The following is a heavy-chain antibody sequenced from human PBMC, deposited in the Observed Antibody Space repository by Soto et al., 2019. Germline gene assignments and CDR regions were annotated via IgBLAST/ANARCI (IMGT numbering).Heavy chain of an antibody. CDR2: INAGNGNI. CDR1: GYTFTTFA. J-gene: IGHJ4*02. Sequence: QVQLVQSGAEVKKPGASVKVSCETSGYTFTTFAMHWVRQAPGQSLEWLGYINAGNGNIKYAQKFQDRVTITRDTSARTVYLELRSLTSEETATYYCARLRVDIWSAAFFDHWGQGTRVTSPS. D-gene: IGHD3-3*01. CDR3: ARLRVDIWSAAFFDH. V-gene: IGHV1-3*01.